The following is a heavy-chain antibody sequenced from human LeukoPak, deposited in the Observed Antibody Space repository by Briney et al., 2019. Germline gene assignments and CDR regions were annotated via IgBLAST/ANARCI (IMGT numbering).Heavy chain of an antibody. CDR2: IYHSGST. V-gene: IGHV4-4*02. CDR1: GGSISSSNW. J-gene: IGHJ5*02. Sequence: SETLSLTCAVSGGSISSSNWWTWVRQPPGKGLEWIGEIYHSGSTNYNPSLKSRVTVSVDKSKDEFSLKLSSVTAADTAVYYCARVNGSSRRWFDPWGQGTLVTVSS. D-gene: IGHD6-13*01. CDR3: ARVNGSSRRWFDP.